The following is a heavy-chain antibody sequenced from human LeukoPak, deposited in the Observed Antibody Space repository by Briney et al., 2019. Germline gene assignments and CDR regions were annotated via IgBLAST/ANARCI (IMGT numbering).Heavy chain of an antibody. V-gene: IGHV4-34*01. Sequence: SETLSLTCAVYDGSFSGYYWSWIRQPPGKGLEWIGEINHSGSTNYNPSLKSRVTISVDTSKNQYSLKLSSVAAADTAVYYCARRGLAVLRYLFHPWGQGTLVTVSS. CDR2: INHSGST. CDR3: ARRGLAVLRYLFHP. D-gene: IGHD3-9*01. J-gene: IGHJ5*02. CDR1: DGSFSGYY.